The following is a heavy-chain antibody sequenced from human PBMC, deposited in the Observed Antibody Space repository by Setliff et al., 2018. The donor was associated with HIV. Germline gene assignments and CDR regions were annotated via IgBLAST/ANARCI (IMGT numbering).Heavy chain of an antibody. V-gene: IGHV3-7*01. Sequence: GGSLRLSCVASGLPFYNYWMTWLRRAPGRGLEWVANIKQDGSDMHYIESVKGRFTIFRDNAKNSVYLQMSGLRVEDTAVYYCARDPHYYDSSGYYSMFDIWGQGTVVTVS. J-gene: IGHJ3*02. CDR1: GLPFYNYW. CDR2: IKQDGSDM. CDR3: ARDPHYYDSSGYYSMFDI. D-gene: IGHD3-22*01.